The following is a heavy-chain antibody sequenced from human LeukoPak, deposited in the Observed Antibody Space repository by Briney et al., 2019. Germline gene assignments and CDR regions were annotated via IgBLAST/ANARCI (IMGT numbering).Heavy chain of an antibody. CDR1: GGSFSGYY. D-gene: IGHD3-22*01. Sequence: SETLSLTCAVYGGSFSGYYWSWIRQPPGKGLEWIGEIKHSGSTNYNPSLKSRVTISVDTSKNQFSLKLSSVTAADTAVYYCARVLSPRQYYYDSSGPRRFDYWGQGTLVTVSS. V-gene: IGHV4-34*01. J-gene: IGHJ4*02. CDR2: IKHSGST. CDR3: ARVLSPRQYYYDSSGPRRFDY.